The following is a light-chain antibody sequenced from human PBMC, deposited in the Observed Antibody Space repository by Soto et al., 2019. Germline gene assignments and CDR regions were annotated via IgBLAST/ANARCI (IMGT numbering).Light chain of an antibody. CDR3: SSYTSSTTQV. J-gene: IGLJ2*01. CDR1: SSDVGGYNY. V-gene: IGLV2-14*01. Sequence: QSALTQPASVSGSPGQSITISCTGSSSDVGGYNYVSWYQQHPGKAPKLMIYEVSNRPSGVSNRFSGSKSGNTASLTISGLQAADEADYYCSSYTSSTTQVFGGGTKLTVL. CDR2: EVS.